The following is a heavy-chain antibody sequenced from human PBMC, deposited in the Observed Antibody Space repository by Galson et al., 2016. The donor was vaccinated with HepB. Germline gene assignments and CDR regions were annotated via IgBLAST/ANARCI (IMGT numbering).Heavy chain of an antibody. CDR1: GFTFSNYA. CDR3: AKDLDGYTYGYSYSDH. J-gene: IGHJ4*02. V-gene: IGHV3-23*01. CDR2: ISGSGGTT. D-gene: IGHD5-18*01. Sequence: SLRLSCAASGFTFSNYAMSWVRQAPGKGLEWVSSISGSGGTTYYADSVKGRFTISRDKSRNTLYLQMNSLRGEDTAVYYSAKDLDGYTYGYSYSDHWGQGTLVTVSS.